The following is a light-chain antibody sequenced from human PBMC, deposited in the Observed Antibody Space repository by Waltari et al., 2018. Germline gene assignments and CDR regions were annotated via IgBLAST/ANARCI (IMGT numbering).Light chain of an antibody. J-gene: IGKJ1*01. CDR2: GAS. CDR3: QKYDRLPAT. CDR1: QSVSRF. Sequence: EIVLTQSPGTLSLSPGERGTLSCRASQSVSRFLAGYQQKPGQAHRRLIYGASTRATGIPDRFSGSGSGTDCSLTISRLEPEDFAVYYCQKYDRLPATFGQGTKVEIK. V-gene: IGKV3-20*01.